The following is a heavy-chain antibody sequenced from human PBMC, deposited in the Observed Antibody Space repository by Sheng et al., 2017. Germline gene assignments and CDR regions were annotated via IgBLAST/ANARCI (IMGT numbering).Heavy chain of an antibody. J-gene: IGHJ2*01. CDR3: ARVVSKVGVWYFDF. D-gene: IGHD2-8*01. CDR2: IKVNNGNT. CDR1: GYIFTTYG. Sequence: QVQLVQSGAEVKNPGTSVKVSCKASGYIFTTYGLSWVRQAPGQGLEWMGWIKVNNGNTKYAQNLQGRVSMTTDTSTNTVYMELRSLTSDDSAVYYCARVVSKVGVWYFDFWGQGTLVTVSS. V-gene: IGHV1-18*01.